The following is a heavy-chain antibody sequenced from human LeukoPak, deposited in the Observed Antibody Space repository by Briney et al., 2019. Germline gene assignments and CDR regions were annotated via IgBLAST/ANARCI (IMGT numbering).Heavy chain of an antibody. D-gene: IGHD2-21*02. Sequence: ASVTVSCTASGYTFTNYDINWLRQATGQGLEWTAWMTPNSGNTGHEQKFQGRLTMTRDISISTAYMELSSLRSEDTAVYYCAFCGGDCGGAFDVWGQGTTVTVSS. V-gene: IGHV1-8*01. CDR3: AFCGGDCGGAFDV. CDR1: GYTFTNYD. J-gene: IGHJ3*01. CDR2: MTPNSGNT.